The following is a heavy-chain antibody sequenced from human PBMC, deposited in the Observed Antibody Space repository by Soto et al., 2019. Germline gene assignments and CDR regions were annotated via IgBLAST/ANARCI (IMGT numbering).Heavy chain of an antibody. D-gene: IGHD3-10*01. V-gene: IGHV1-69*13. CDR1: GGTFSSYA. CDR3: ARSGLMVRGVMPHYYYHYYGMDV. Sequence: GASVKVSCKASGGTFSSYAISWVRQAPGQGLEWMGGIIPIFGTANYAQKFQGRVTITADESTSTAYMELSSLRSEDTAVYYCARSGLMVRGVMPHYYYHYYGMDVWGQGTTVTVSS. J-gene: IGHJ6*02. CDR2: IIPIFGTA.